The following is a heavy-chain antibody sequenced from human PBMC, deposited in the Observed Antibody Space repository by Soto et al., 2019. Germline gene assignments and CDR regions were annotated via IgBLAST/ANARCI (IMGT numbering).Heavy chain of an antibody. J-gene: IGHJ6*02. CDR2: INPNSGGT. D-gene: IGHD3-22*01. Sequence: QVQLVQSGAEVKKPGASVKVSSKASGYTFTGYYMHWVRQAPGQGLEWMGWINPNSGGTNYAQKFQGRVTMTRDTSISAAYMELSRLRSDDTVVYYCARGGSYYYDSSGLGYYGMDLWGQGTTVTVSS. CDR3: ARGGSYYYDSSGLGYYGMDL. V-gene: IGHV1-2*02. CDR1: GYTFTGYY.